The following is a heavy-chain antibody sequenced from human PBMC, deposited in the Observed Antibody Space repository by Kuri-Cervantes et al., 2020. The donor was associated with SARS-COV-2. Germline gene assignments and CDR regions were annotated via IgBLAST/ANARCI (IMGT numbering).Heavy chain of an antibody. CDR3: ARGSSPTALIDY. CDR1: GGSISSSSYY. CDR2: IYYSGST. V-gene: IGHV4-39*07. J-gene: IGHJ4*02. D-gene: IGHD6-13*01. Sequence: GSLRLSCTVSGGSISSSSYYWGWIRQPPGKGLEWIGSIYYSGSTNYNPSLKSRVTISVDTSKNQFSLKLSSVTAADTAVYYCARGSSPTALIDYWGQGTLVTVSS.